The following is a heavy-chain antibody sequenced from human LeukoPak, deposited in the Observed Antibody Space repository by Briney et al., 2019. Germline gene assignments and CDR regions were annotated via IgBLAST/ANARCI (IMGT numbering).Heavy chain of an antibody. CDR1: GFTFSSYA. D-gene: IGHD4-11*01. V-gene: IGHV3-30*04. CDR2: ISYDGSNK. CDR3: ARDSGAFSNYVNVY. J-gene: IGHJ4*02. Sequence: PGGSLRLSCAASGFTFSSYAMHWVRQAPGKGLEWVAVISYDGSNKYYADSVKGRFTISRDNSKNTLYLQMNSLTAEDTAVYFCARDSGAFSNYVNVYWGQGTLVSVSS.